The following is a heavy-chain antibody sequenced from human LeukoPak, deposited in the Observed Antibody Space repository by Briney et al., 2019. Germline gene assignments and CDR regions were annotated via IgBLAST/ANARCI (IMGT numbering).Heavy chain of an antibody. CDR1: GFTFSSYS. J-gene: IGHJ3*02. CDR2: ISSSSSYI. Sequence: GGSLRLSCAASGFTFSSYSMNWVRQAPGKGLEWVSSISSSSSYIYYADSVKGRFTISRDNAKNSLYLQMNSLRAEDTAVYYCARDYRAYGDYAFGIWGQGTMVTVSS. D-gene: IGHD4-17*01. CDR3: ARDYRAYGDYAFGI. V-gene: IGHV3-21*01.